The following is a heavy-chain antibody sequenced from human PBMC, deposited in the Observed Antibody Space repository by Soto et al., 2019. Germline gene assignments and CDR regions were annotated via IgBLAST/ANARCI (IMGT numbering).Heavy chain of an antibody. J-gene: IGHJ4*02. CDR2: LSGSGGST. V-gene: IGHV3-23*01. D-gene: IGHD3-10*01. Sequence: EVQLLESGGGLVQPGGSLRLSCAASGFTFSSYAMSWVRQAPGKGLEWVSALSGSGGSTYYADSVKGRFTIARDNSKNTLDLQMNSLRAEDTAVYYCVRGERSTMVRGGSFDYWGQGTLGTVSS. CDR1: GFTFSSYA. CDR3: VRGERSTMVRGGSFDY.